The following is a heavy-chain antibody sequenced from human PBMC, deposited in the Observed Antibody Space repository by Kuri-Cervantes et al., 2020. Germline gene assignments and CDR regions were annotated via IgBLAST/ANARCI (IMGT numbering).Heavy chain of an antibody. CDR3: ARGSSRSRLLLREFSYYFDY. V-gene: IGHV1-69*05. J-gene: IGHJ4*02. CDR1: GGTFSRNA. Sequence: SVKVSCKASGGTFSRNAISWVRQAPGQGLEWMGGIIPIFGTANYAQKFQGRVTITTDESTSTAYMELSSLRSEDTAVYYCARGSSRSRLLLREFSYYFDYWGQGTLVTVSS. D-gene: IGHD3-22*01. CDR2: IIPIFGTA.